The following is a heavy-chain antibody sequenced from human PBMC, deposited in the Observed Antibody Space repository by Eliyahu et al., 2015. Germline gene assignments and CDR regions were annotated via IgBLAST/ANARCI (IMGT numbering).Heavy chain of an antibody. J-gene: IGHJ3*01. CDR1: GYTLTDSY. Sequence: QVQLVQSGAEVKKPGASVRVSCKASGYTLTDSYIHWVRQAPGQGLEWMGWINPHRGTTNYAPKFQGRVTMTRDTSISTAYMELSRLTSDDTAMYYCVRQYHLNNVDGAFDVWGQGPMVTVSS. V-gene: IGHV1-2*02. D-gene: IGHD1/OR15-1a*01. CDR2: INPHRGTT. CDR3: VRQYHLNNVDGAFDV.